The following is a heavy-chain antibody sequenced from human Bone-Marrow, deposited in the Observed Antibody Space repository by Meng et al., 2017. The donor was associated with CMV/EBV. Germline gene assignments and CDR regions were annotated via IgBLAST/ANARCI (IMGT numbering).Heavy chain of an antibody. CDR1: GGSISSGGYY. V-gene: IGHV4-31*03. J-gene: IGHJ3*02. D-gene: IGHD3-10*01. Sequence: SETLSLTCTVSGGSISSGGYYWSWIRQHPGKGLEWIGYIYYSGSTYYNPSLKSRVTISVDTSKNQFSLKLSSVTAADTAVYYCARDPLGFGVDGFDIWGQGTMVTVSS. CDR3: ARDPLGFGVDGFDI. CDR2: IYYSGST.